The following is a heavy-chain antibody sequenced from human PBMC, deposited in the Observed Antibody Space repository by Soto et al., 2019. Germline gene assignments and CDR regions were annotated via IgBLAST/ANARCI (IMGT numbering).Heavy chain of an antibody. CDR2: ITKTGDKV. CDR3: AKYKEMTSLSTLAN. CDR1: GFTFSNYD. D-gene: IGHD1-1*01. V-gene: IGHV3-23*01. J-gene: IGHJ4*02. Sequence: GGSLKLSCTASGFTFSNYDITWVRQAPGKGLEWVSSITKTGDKVFYADSVKGRFTISRDNSKNTLYVQMNSLGAEDTAAYFCAKYKEMTSLSTLANWGQGTLVTVSS.